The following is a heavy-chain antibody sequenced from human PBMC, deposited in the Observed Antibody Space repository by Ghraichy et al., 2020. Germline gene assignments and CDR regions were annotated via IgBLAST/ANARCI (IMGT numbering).Heavy chain of an antibody. Sequence: GGSLRLSCAASGFTFSSYGMHWVRQAPGKGLEWVAFIRYDGSNKYYADSVKGRFTISRDNSKNTLYLQMNSLRAEDTAVYYCAKGPYYYGSGSYPNLDYWGQGTLVTVSS. V-gene: IGHV3-30*02. J-gene: IGHJ4*02. D-gene: IGHD3-10*01. CDR2: IRYDGSNK. CDR1: GFTFSSYG. CDR3: AKGPYYYGSGSYPNLDY.